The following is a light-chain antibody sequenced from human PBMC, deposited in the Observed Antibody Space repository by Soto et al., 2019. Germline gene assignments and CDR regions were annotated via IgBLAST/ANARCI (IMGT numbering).Light chain of an antibody. CDR3: QSYDSSLSGWV. CDR1: SSNIGAGYD. CDR2: GNS. J-gene: IGLJ7*01. Sequence: QSVLTQPPSVSGAPGQRVTISCTGSSSNIGAGYDVHWYQQLPGTAPKLLIYGNSNRPSGVPDRFSGSKSGTSASLAITGLRASDEADYYCQSYDSSLSGWVFGGGTQLTVL. V-gene: IGLV1-40*01.